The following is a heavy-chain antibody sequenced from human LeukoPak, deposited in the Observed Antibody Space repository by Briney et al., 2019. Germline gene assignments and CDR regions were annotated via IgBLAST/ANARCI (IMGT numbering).Heavy chain of an antibody. V-gene: IGHV4-34*01. CDR2: INHSGST. CDR3: ARGSRNYDFWSSYSYFFDY. Sequence: PSETLSLTCAVYGGSFSGYYWSWIRQPPGKGLEWIGEINHSGSTNYNPSLKSRVTISVDTSKNQFSLKLSSVTAADTAVYYCARGSRNYDFWSSYSYFFDYWGQGTLVTVSS. J-gene: IGHJ4*02. CDR1: GGSFSGYY. D-gene: IGHD3-3*01.